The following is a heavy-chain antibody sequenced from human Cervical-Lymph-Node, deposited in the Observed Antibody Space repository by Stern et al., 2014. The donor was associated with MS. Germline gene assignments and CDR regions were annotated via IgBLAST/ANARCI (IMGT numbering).Heavy chain of an antibody. V-gene: IGHV4-59*08. Sequence: VHLVESGPGLVKPSETLSLTCAVSGGSISSRYWGWIRQPPGKGLEWIGLISHSGDTKYNPSLKSRVTISLDTSKTQSPLKVPSVTAADTAVYYCARLSTAVDFWGQGTLVTVSS. CDR3: ARLSTAVDF. J-gene: IGHJ4*02. CDR1: GGSISSRY. CDR2: ISHSGDT.